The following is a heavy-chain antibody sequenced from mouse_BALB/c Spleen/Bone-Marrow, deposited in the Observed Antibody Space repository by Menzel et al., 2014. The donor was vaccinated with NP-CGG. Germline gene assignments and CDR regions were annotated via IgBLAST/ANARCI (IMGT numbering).Heavy chain of an antibody. CDR1: GYTFTDYY. CDR2: VYPGSGNT. V-gene: IGHV1-77*01. Sequence: LVGSGAELARPGASVKLSCKASGYTFTDYYINWVKQMTGQGLEWIVEVYPGSGNTYYNEKFKGKATLTANKSSSTAYMQLSSLTSEDSSVYFCARDCDYYSMDYRGQGTSVAIST. CDR3: ARDCDYYSMDY. J-gene: IGHJ4*01. D-gene: IGHD3-1*01.